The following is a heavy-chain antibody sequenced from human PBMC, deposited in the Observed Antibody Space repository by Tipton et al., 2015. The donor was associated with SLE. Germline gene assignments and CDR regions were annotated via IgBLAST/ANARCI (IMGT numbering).Heavy chain of an antibody. CDR2: IYYSGST. Sequence: GSLRLSCTVSGGSISSYYWSWIRQPPGKGLEWIGYIYYSGSTNYNPSLKSRVTISIDTSKNQFSLNLSSVTAADTAVYYCARDGGANWFDPWGQGTLVTVSS. J-gene: IGHJ5*02. D-gene: IGHD3-10*01. CDR1: GGSISSYY. CDR3: ARDGGANWFDP. V-gene: IGHV4-59*01.